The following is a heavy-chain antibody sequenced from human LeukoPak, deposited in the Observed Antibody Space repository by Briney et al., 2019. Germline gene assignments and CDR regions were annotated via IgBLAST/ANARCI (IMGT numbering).Heavy chain of an antibody. CDR1: GGSFSGYY. CDR3: ARGGRLVGPAAKRGYGMDG. V-gene: IGHV4-34*01. D-gene: IGHD2-2*01. J-gene: IGHJ6*02. Sequence: SETLSLTCAVYGGSFSGYYWSWIRQPPGKGLEWIGEINHSGSTNYNPSLKSRVTISVDTSKNQFSLKLSSVTTADTAVYYCARGGRLVGPAAKRGYGMDGWGQGTTVTVSS. CDR2: INHSGST.